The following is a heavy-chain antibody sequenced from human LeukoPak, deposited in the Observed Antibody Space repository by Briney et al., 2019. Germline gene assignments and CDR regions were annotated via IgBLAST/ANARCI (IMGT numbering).Heavy chain of an antibody. CDR2: IRYDGSNK. CDR3: AKDFSVYYYDSRVLDY. D-gene: IGHD3-22*01. CDR1: GFTFRSYG. J-gene: IGHJ4*02. V-gene: IGHV3-30*02. Sequence: GGSLRLSCAASGFTFRSYGMHWVRQAPGKGLEWVAFIRYDGSNKYYAHSVKGRFTISRDNSKNTLYLQMNSLRAEDTAVYYCAKDFSVYYYDSRVLDYWGQGTLVTVSS.